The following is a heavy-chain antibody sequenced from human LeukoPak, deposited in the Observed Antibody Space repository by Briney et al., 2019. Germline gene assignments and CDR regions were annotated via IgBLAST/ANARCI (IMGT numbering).Heavy chain of an antibody. V-gene: IGHV3-7*01. J-gene: IGHJ4*02. CDR3: ARASLSTVTTLGSFFGY. CDR2: IKQDGSEK. CDR1: GFTFSSYW. Sequence: GGSLRLSCAASGFTFSSYWMSWVRQAPGKGLEWVSNIKQDGSEKYYVDSVKGRFTISRDSAKNSLYLQMNSLRAEDTAVYYCARASLSTVTTLGSFFGYLGQGTLVTVSS. D-gene: IGHD4-17*01.